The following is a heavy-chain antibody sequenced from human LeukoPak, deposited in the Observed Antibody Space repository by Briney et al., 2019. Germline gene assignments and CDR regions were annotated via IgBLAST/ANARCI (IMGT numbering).Heavy chain of an antibody. D-gene: IGHD2-8*01. V-gene: IGHV3-53*01. J-gene: IGHJ6*02. CDR1: GFTVSSNY. CDR3: ARVPRLIYGMDV. Sequence: PGGSLRLSCAASGFTVSSNYMSWVRQAPGKGLEWVSVIYSGGSTYYADSAKARFTISRSNSKTTLYVQMNSLRAEDTAVYYCARVPRLIYGMDVWGQGTTVTVSS. CDR2: IYSGGST.